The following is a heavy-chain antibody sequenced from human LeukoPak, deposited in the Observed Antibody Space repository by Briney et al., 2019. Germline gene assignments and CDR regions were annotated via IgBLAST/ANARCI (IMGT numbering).Heavy chain of an antibody. V-gene: IGHV3-30*02. CDR3: ANLYCSSTICSYYFDY. Sequence: PGGSLRLSCAASGFTFRSWGMHWVRQVPGKGLEWVAFIRSDGTNKYYGDSVKGRLTISRDNSENTLYLQMNSLRPEDTAVYYCANLYCSSTICSYYFDYWGQGTLVTVSS. CDR2: IRSDGTNK. CDR1: GFTFRSWG. J-gene: IGHJ4*02. D-gene: IGHD2-2*01.